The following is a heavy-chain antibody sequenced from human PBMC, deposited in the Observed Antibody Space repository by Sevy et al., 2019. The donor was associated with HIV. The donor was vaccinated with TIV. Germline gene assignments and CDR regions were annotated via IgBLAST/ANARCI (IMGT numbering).Heavy chain of an antibody. CDR3: ARDRMVLRYFDWLSWFDP. V-gene: IGHV4-38-2*02. D-gene: IGHD3-9*01. CDR2: IYHSGST. CDR1: GYSISSGYY. J-gene: IGHJ5*02. Sequence: SETLSLTCAVSGYSISSGYYWGWIRQPPGKGLEWIGSIYHSGSTYYNPSLKSRVTISVDTSKNQFSLKLSSVTAADTAVYYCARDRMVLRYFDWLSWFDPWGHGTLVTVSS.